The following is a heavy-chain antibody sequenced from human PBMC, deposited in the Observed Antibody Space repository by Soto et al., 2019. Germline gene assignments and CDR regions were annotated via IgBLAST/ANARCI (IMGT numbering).Heavy chain of an antibody. D-gene: IGHD6-19*01. CDR1: RFSLTDYY. J-gene: IGHJ4*02. CDR2: VDGTSSFT. Sequence: LXLSWSATRFSLTDYYMSWFRQAPGKGLEWLSYVDGTSSFTDYADSVKGRFTISRDNTKNSLYLQMTTLRDEDTAVYYCARVSASGWHVNGRDYFDYRGQGPLVTVSS. CDR3: ARVSASGWHVNGRDYFDY. V-gene: IGHV3-11*05.